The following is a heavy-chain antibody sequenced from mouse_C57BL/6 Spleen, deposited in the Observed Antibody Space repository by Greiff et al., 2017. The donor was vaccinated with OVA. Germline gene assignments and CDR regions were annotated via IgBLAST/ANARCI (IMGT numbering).Heavy chain of an antibody. CDR1: GFTFSSYG. CDR2: ISSGGSYT. V-gene: IGHV5-6*01. CDR3: ARHHYDGSWVAY. Sequence: EVQGVESGGDLVKPGGSLKLSCAASGFTFSSYGMSWVRQTPDKRLEWVATISSGGSYTYYPDSVKGRFTISRDNAKNTLYLQMSSLKSEDTAMYYCARHHYDGSWVAYWGQGTLVTVSA. J-gene: IGHJ3*01. D-gene: IGHD2-3*01.